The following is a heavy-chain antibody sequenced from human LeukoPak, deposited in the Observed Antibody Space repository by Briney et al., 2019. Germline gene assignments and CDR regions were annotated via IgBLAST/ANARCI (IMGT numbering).Heavy chain of an antibody. CDR2: MNPNSGNT. Sequence: ASVKVSCKASGYTFTSYDINWVRQATGQGLEWMGWMNPNSGNTGYAQKFQGRVTMTRNTSISTAYMELSRLRSDDTAVYYCALIAVAGLFDYWGQGTLVTVSS. CDR3: ALIAVAGLFDY. V-gene: IGHV1-8*01. CDR1: GYTFTSYD. J-gene: IGHJ4*02. D-gene: IGHD6-19*01.